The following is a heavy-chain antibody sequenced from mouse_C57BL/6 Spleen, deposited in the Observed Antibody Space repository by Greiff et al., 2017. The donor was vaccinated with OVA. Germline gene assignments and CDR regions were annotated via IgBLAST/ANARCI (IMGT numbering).Heavy chain of an antibody. CDR3: ARHLRSYFDY. CDR1: GYTFTSYW. D-gene: IGHD1-1*01. J-gene: IGHJ2*01. Sequence: QVQLQQPGAELVRPGTSVKLSCKASGYTFTSYWMHWVKQRPGQGLEWIGVIDPSDSYTNYNQKFKGKATLTVDTSSSTAYMQLSSLTSEDSAVYYCARHLRSYFDYWGQGTTLTVSS. CDR2: IDPSDSYT. V-gene: IGHV1-59*01.